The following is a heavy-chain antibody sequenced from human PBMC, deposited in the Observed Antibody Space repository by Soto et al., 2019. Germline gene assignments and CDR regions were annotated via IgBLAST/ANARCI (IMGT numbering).Heavy chain of an antibody. V-gene: IGHV3-21*01. J-gene: IGHJ4*02. CDR1: GFTFTRYS. CDR2: ISSTTNYI. Sequence: EVQLVESGGGLVKPGGSLRLSCAASGFTFTRYSMNWVRQAPGKGLEWVSSISSTTNYIYYADSMKGRFTVSRDNAKNSVYLEMNSLSAEDTAVYYCARESEDLTSKFDYGGQGTLVTVSS. CDR3: ARESEDLTSKFDY.